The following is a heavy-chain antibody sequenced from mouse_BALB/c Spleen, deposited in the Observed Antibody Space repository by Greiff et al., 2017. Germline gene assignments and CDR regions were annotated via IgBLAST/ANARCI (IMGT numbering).Heavy chain of an antibody. V-gene: IGHV3-2*02. D-gene: IGHD3-3*01. J-gene: IGHJ4*01. CDR3: ARRGLVYAMDY. CDR1: GYSITSDYA. Sequence: EVQLQESGPGLVKPSQSLSLTCTVTGYSITSDYAWNWIRQFPGNKLEWMGYISYSGSTSYNPSLKSRISITRDTSKNQFFLQLNSVTTEDTATYYCARRGLVYAMDYWGQGTSVTVSS. CDR2: ISYSGST.